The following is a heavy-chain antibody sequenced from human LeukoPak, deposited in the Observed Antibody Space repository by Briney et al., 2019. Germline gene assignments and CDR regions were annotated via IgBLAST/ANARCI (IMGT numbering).Heavy chain of an antibody. CDR1: GFTVSSNY. CDR3: TPAAAGTGDWFDP. Sequence: GGSLRLSCAASGFTVSSNYMSWVRQAPGKGLEWVSVIYSGGSTYYADSVKGRFTISRDNSKNTLYLQMNSLRAEDTAVYYCTPAAAGTGDWFDPWGQGSLVTVSS. V-gene: IGHV3-66*01. D-gene: IGHD6-13*01. J-gene: IGHJ5*02. CDR2: IYSGGST.